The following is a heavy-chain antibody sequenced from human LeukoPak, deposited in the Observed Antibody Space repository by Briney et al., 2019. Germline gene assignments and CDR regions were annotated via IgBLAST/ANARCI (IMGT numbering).Heavy chain of an antibody. CDR3: AGTIRYYYDSSGYPYFDY. Sequence: GGSLRLSCAASGFTFSSYAMSWVRQAPGKGLEWVSAISGSGGSTYCADSVKGRFTISRDNSKNTLYLQMNSLRAEDTAVYYCAGTIRYYYDSSGYPYFDYWGQGTLVTVSS. D-gene: IGHD3-22*01. CDR1: GFTFSSYA. V-gene: IGHV3-23*01. J-gene: IGHJ4*02. CDR2: ISGSGGST.